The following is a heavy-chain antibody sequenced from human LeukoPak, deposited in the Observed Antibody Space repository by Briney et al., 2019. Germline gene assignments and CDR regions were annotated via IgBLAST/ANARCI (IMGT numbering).Heavy chain of an antibody. Sequence: SETLSLTCTVSGGSVSSGGHYWNWIRQHPEKGLEWIGYFHYTGPTQYNPSLKSRVTISVDTSNNEISLNMRSVTAADTAIYYCARGPLRGVMSDAFDIWGQGTKVTVSS. D-gene: IGHD3-10*01. CDR2: FHYTGPT. CDR1: GGSVSSGGHY. V-gene: IGHV4-31*03. J-gene: IGHJ3*02. CDR3: ARGPLRGVMSDAFDI.